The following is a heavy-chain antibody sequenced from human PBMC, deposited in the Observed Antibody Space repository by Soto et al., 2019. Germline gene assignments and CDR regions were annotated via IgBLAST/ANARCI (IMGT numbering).Heavy chain of an antibody. D-gene: IGHD1-20*01. CDR1: GFTFSNAW. Sequence: EVQVVESGGGLVKPGESLRLSCAVSGFTFSNAWMSWVRQAPGKGLEWVGRIKRKTEGGTTDYAAPVKGRFTISRDDSQNTLYLQMNSLIIDGTAMYYCTRNWFDYWGQGTLVTVSS. CDR3: TRNWFDY. J-gene: IGHJ4*02. CDR2: IKRKTEGGTT. V-gene: IGHV3-15*01.